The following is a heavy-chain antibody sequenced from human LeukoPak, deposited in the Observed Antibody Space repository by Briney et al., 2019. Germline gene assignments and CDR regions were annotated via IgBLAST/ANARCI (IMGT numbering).Heavy chain of an antibody. CDR1: GFTFSSYG. V-gene: IGHV3-7*01. J-gene: IGHJ4*02. CDR3: ARDPSSTTRGDY. Sequence: GGSLRLSCAASGFTFSSYGMHWVRQAPGKGLEWVANIKQDGSEKYYVDSVKGRFTISRDNAKNSLYLQMNSLRAEDTAVYYCARDPSSTTRGDYWGQGTLVTVSS. D-gene: IGHD4-11*01. CDR2: IKQDGSEK.